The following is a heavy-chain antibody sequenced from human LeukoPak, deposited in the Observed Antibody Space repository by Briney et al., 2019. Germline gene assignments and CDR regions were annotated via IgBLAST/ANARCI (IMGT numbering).Heavy chain of an antibody. V-gene: IGHV1-46*01. Sequence: ASVKVSCKASGCTFTSYYMHWVRQAPGQGLEWMGIINPSGGGTSYAQKFQGRVTMTRDTSTSTVYMELSSLRSEDTAVYYCARGGIAVAAIYYYGMDVWGQGTTVTVSS. D-gene: IGHD6-19*01. J-gene: IGHJ6*02. CDR1: GCTFTSYY. CDR3: ARGGIAVAAIYYYGMDV. CDR2: INPSGGGT.